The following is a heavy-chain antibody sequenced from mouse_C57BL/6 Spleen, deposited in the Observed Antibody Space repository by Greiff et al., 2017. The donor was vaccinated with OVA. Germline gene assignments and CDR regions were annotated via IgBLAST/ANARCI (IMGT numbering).Heavy chain of an antibody. Sequence: VQLQQPGAELVKPGASVKMSCKASGYTFTSYWITWVKQRPGQGLEWIGDIYPGSGSTNYNEKFKSKATLTVDTSYSTAYMQLSSLTSEDSAVYYCAREGIYDGYYGYWGQGTTLTVSS. J-gene: IGHJ2*01. V-gene: IGHV1-55*01. CDR2: IYPGSGST. D-gene: IGHD2-3*01. CDR3: AREGIYDGYYGY. CDR1: GYTFTSYW.